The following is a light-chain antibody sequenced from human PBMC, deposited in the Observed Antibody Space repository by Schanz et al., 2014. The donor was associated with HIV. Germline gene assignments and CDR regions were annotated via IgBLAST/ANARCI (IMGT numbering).Light chain of an antibody. CDR3: QSFDRTMRGLG. J-gene: IGLJ2*01. CDR2: DDN. CDR1: TSNIGAGYD. V-gene: IGLV1-40*01. Sequence: QSVLTQPPSLSGAPGQRVSLSCNGSTSNIGAGYDVHWDLQFPGTAPKLLIYDDNNRPSGVPDRYSGSKSGTSASLAITGVQVEDEGDYYCQSFDRTMRGLGFGGGTKLTVL.